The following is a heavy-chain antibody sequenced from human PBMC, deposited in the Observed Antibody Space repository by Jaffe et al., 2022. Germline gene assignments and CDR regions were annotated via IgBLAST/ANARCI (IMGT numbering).Heavy chain of an antibody. CDR2: IYWDDDK. J-gene: IGHJ2*01. D-gene: IGHD4-17*01. CDR1: GFSLSTSGVG. V-gene: IGHV2-5*02. CDR3: AHRRALDYGDYVLLFGPDWYFDL. Sequence: QITLKESGPTLVKPTQTLTLTCTFSGFSLSTSGVGVGWIRQPPGKALEWLALIYWDDDKRYSPSLKSRLTITKDTSKNQVVLTMTNMDPVDTATYYCAHRRALDYGDYVLLFGPDWYFDLWGRGTLVTVSS.